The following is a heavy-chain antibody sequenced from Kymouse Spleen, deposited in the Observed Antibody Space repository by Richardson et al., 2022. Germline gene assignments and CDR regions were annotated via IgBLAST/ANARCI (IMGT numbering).Heavy chain of an antibody. D-gene: IGHD4-17*01. V-gene: IGHV5-51*01. CDR1: GYSFTSYW. Sequence: EVQLVQSGAEVKKPGESLKISCKGSGYSFTSYWIGWVRQMPGKGLEWMGIIYPGDSDTRYSPSFQGQVTISADKSISTAYLQWSSLKASDTAMYYCARHPSYGDFPHYYYGMDVWGQGTTVTVSS. CDR3: ARHPSYGDFPHYYYGMDV. J-gene: IGHJ6*02. CDR2: IYPGDSDT.